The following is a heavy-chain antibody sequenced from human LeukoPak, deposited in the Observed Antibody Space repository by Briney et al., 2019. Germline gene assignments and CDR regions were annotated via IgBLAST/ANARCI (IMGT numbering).Heavy chain of an antibody. D-gene: IGHD1/OR15-1a*01. CDR3: ARGRPNNYFDY. J-gene: IGHJ4*02. CDR1: GFTFSSYS. V-gene: IGHV3-48*01. CDR2: ISSLSGTR. Sequence: GGSLRLSCAASGFTFSSYSMNWVRQAPGEGLEWVSYISSLSGTRYYADSVKGRFTLSRDNSKNTLYLQMNSLRAEDTAVYYCARGRPNNYFDYWGQGTLVTVSS.